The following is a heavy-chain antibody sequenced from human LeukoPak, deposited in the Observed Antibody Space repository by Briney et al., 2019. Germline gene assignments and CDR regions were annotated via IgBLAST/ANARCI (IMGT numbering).Heavy chain of an antibody. CDR1: GSSISSGYYY. D-gene: IGHD5-18*01. J-gene: IGHJ4*02. CDR3: AAFLEYNYGNIDY. V-gene: IGHV4-38-2*02. CDR2: MYDTGST. Sequence: PSETLSLTCTVSGSSISSGYYYWGWLRQPPGKGLEWTMTMYDTGSTYYTPSLKSRVTKSIDTSKSQFSLKLSSVTAADTAVYYGAAFLEYNYGNIDYGGEETLVTVPS.